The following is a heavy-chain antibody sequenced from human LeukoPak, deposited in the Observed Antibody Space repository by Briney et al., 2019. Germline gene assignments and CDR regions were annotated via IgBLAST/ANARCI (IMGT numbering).Heavy chain of an antibody. D-gene: IGHD4-17*01. V-gene: IGHV4-61*02. J-gene: IGHJ5*02. CDR3: ARGYGDYLNWFDP. Sequence: SETLSLTCTVSGGSISSGSYYWSWIRQPAGKGLEWIGRIYTSGSTNYNPSLKSRVTISVDTSKNQFSLKLSSVTAADTAVYYCARGYGDYLNWFDPWGQGTLVTVSS. CDR1: GGSISSGSYY. CDR2: IYTSGST.